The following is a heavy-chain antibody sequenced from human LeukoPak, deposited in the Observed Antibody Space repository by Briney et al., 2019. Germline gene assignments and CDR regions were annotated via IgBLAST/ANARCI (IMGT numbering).Heavy chain of an antibody. D-gene: IGHD1-26*01. CDR1: GFTFSSYS. Sequence: GGSLRLSCAASGFTFSSYSMNWVRQAPGKGLEWVSSISSSSSYIYYADSVKGRFTISRDNAKNSLYLQMNSLRTEDTALYYCAKDRPSAWEHPEDASDIWGQGTMVTVSS. CDR2: ISSSSSYI. J-gene: IGHJ3*02. CDR3: AKDRPSAWEHPEDASDI. V-gene: IGHV3-21*04.